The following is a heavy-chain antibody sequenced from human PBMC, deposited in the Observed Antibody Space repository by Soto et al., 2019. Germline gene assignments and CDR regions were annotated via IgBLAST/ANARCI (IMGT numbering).Heavy chain of an antibody. D-gene: IGHD3-22*01. CDR2: INHSGST. J-gene: IGHJ4*02. CDR3: ASGLGYDYRRFDY. Sequence: QVQLQQWGAGLLKPSETLSLTCAVYGGSFSGYYWSWIRQPPGKGLEWIGEINHSGSTNYNPSLKRRVTISVDTSKNQFPLKLSCVTAADTAVYYCASGLGYDYRRFDYWGQGTLVTVSS. CDR1: GGSFSGYY. V-gene: IGHV4-34*01.